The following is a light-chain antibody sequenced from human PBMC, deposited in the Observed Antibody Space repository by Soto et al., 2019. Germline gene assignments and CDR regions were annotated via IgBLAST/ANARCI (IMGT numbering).Light chain of an antibody. CDR1: HKITAYS. CDR3: QQYGTSPFT. Sequence: EIVLTQSPGTLSLSPGERATLSCRASHKITAYSLAWYQQKPGQAPRLLIYGTSSRATGIPDRFSGSGSGTDFTLTISRLEPEDFAVYYCQQYGTSPFTFGPGTKVDIK. V-gene: IGKV3-20*01. J-gene: IGKJ3*01. CDR2: GTS.